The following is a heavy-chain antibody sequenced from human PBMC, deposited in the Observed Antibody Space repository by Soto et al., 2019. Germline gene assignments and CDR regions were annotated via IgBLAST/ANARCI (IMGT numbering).Heavy chain of an antibody. Sequence: PSETLSLTCAVSGGSISGSNWWSWVRQPPGKGLEWIGEIYHSGSTNYNPSLKSRVTISVDKSKNQFSLKLSSVTAADTAVYYCARVWELIGWFDPWGQGTLVTVSS. J-gene: IGHJ5*02. D-gene: IGHD1-26*01. CDR2: IYHSGST. V-gene: IGHV4-4*02. CDR3: ARVWELIGWFDP. CDR1: GGSISGSNW.